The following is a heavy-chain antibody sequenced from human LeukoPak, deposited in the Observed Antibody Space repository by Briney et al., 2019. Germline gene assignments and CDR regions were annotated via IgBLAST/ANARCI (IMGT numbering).Heavy chain of an antibody. J-gene: IGHJ4*02. V-gene: IGHV3-7*01. Sequence: GGSLRLSCAASGFTFSTYWMAWARQAPGKGLEWVANIKGDESAKHQADSVKGRFTISRDNAQNSVYLQMTSLSGEDTAVYYCARDVGGSLDYWGQGTLVTVSS. D-gene: IGHD1-26*01. CDR1: GFTFSTYW. CDR3: ARDVGGSLDY. CDR2: IKGDESAK.